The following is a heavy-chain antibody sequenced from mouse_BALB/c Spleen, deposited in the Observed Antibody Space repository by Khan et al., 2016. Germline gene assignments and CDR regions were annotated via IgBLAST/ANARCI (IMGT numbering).Heavy chain of an antibody. CDR1: GFSLTSYG. J-gene: IGHJ4*01. CDR2: IWSGGST. V-gene: IGHV2-5-1*01. Sequence: QVQLKESGPSLVQPSQSLSITCTVSGFSLTSYGVHWVRQSPGKGLEWLGVIWSGGSTDYNAAFLSRLSITKDNSTSQVFFKMNSLQADDTAISYCATSNYDVVYSAMYYWGQGTSVTVSS. D-gene: IGHD2-4*01. CDR3: ATSNYDVVYSAMYY.